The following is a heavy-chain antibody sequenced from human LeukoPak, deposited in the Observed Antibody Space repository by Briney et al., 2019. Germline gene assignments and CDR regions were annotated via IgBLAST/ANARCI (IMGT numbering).Heavy chain of an antibody. CDR1: GFTFSSYA. V-gene: IGHV3-23*01. Sequence: GGSLRLSCAASGFTFSSYAMSWVRQAPGKGLERVSHISGSGDTTYFADSVKGRFTISRDNSKNTLYLQMNSLRADDTAVYYCAKDMEGSVADYFDYWGQGTLVTVSS. J-gene: IGHJ4*02. D-gene: IGHD3-10*01. CDR3: AKDMEGSVADYFDY. CDR2: ISGSGDTT.